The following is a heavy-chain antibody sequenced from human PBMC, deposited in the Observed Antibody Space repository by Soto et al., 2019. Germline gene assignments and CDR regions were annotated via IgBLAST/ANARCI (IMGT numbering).Heavy chain of an antibody. D-gene: IGHD6-6*01. V-gene: IGHV4-4*02. CDR3: ARDRAYSSSSGWFDP. Sequence: SEPLSLTRPVSGGSISSSNWSSWIRQTPGKGLEWIGEIYHSGSTNYNPSLKSRVTISVDKSKNQFSLKLSSVTAADTAAYYCARDRAYSSSSGWFDPWGQGTLVTVSS. CDR2: IYHSGST. J-gene: IGHJ5*02. CDR1: GGSISSSNW.